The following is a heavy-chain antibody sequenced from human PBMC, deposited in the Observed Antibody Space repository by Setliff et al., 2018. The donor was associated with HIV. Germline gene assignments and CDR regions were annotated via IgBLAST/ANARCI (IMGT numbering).Heavy chain of an antibody. CDR2: ITPSGDT. CDR1: GYSVNSDYL. V-gene: IGHV4-38-2*02. D-gene: IGHD1-1*01. Sequence: PSETLSLTCTVSGYSVNSDYLWCWIRQPPGKGLEWIGEITPSGDTNYIPSLKSRVTMSLDTSKNQFSLNLNSVTAADTAVYYCPNWNTTVDADSWGQGTLVTVSS. CDR3: PNWNTTVDADS. J-gene: IGHJ4*02.